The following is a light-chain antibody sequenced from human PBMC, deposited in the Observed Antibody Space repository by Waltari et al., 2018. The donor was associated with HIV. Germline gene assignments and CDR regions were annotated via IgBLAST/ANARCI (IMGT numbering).Light chain of an antibody. Sequence: IQMTQSPSSLSVSVGDRVTINCRASQTIGESLNWYQQRPGKAPNLLIYAVSYLQSGIPPRFSGNGSRTDFALTIVSLQPEDFATYYCQQTYSSPITFGRGTRLDSK. CDR3: QQTYSSPIT. J-gene: IGKJ5*01. CDR1: QTIGES. V-gene: IGKV1-39*01. CDR2: AVS.